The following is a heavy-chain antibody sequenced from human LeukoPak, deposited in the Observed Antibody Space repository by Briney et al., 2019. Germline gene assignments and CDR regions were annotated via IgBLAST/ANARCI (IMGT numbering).Heavy chain of an antibody. J-gene: IGHJ3*01. CDR1: GFTFSSYS. CDR3: ARDPEVVPAAPHC. D-gene: IGHD2-2*01. CDR2: ISSSSSYI. Sequence: GGSLRLSCAASGFTFSSYSMNWVRQAPGKGLEWVSSISSSSSYIYYADSVKGRFTISRDNAKNSLYLQMNSLRAEDTAVYYCARDPEVVPAAPHCWGQGTMVTVSS. V-gene: IGHV3-21*01.